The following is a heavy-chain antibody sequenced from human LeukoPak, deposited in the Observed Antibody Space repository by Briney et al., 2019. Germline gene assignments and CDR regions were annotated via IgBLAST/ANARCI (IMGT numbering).Heavy chain of an antibody. Sequence: PSETLSLTCTVSGGSVSSSTYYWGWIRQPPGRGLEWIASIYYTGHNYYNPSLKSRVTISVDTSKNHFSLNLNSVTAADTAVYYCARQRCNGGSCYSRAIWFDPWGQGTLVSVSS. CDR1: GGSVSSSTYY. CDR2: IYYTGHN. V-gene: IGHV4-39*01. CDR3: ARQRCNGGSCYSRAIWFDP. J-gene: IGHJ5*02. D-gene: IGHD2-15*01.